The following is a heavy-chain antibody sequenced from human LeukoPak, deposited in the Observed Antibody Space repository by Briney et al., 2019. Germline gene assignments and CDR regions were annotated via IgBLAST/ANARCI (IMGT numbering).Heavy chain of an antibody. CDR2: INPNSGGT. J-gene: IGHJ6*02. V-gene: IGHV1-2*02. CDR1: GYTFTGYY. CDR3: ARSGSSRIYYYYGMDV. Sequence: GASVKVSCKASGYTFTGYYMHWVRQAPGQGLEWMGWINPNSGGTNYAQKFQGRVTMTRDTSISTAYMELSSLRSEDTAVYYCARSGSSRIYYYYGMDVWGQGTTVTVSS. D-gene: IGHD6-13*01.